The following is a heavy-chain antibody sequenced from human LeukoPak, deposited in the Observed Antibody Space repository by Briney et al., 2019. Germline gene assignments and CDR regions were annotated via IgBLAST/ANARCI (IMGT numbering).Heavy chain of an antibody. CDR1: GYTFTGYY. V-gene: IGHV1-2*02. CDR3: ARDRSPKANWFDP. J-gene: IGHJ5*02. Sequence: GASVKVSCKASGYTFTGYYIHWVRQAPGQGLEWMGWISPNNGGTNYAQKFQGRVTMTRDTSISTAYMGLSSLRSDDTAVYYCARDRSPKANWFDPWGQGTLVTVSS. CDR2: ISPNNGGT.